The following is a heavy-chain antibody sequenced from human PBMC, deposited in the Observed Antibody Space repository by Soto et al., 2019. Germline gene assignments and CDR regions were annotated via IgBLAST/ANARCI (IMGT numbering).Heavy chain of an antibody. CDR2: IRSNVNNYAT. CDR3: TKPRYDSTGHEY. V-gene: IGHV3-73*01. Sequence: EVQLVESGGGLVQPGGSLKLSCAASGFTFSDSAMHWFRLASGKGLEWVGRIRSNVNNYATAYAASVKGRFTISRDDSKNTEYLEMKSPKTEDTAVYYCTKPRYDSTGHEYWGQGTLVTVSS. J-gene: IGHJ4*02. D-gene: IGHD3-22*01. CDR1: GFTFSDSA.